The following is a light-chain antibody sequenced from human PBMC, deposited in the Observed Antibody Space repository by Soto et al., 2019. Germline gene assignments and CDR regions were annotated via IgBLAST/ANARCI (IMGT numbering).Light chain of an antibody. Sequence: EIVLTQSPGTLSLSPGERATLSCRASQNIGSTSLAWYQQKPGQAPRLLIYEASNRATGVPDRFRGGGSGRDFSLTITGLEPGDFAVYYCQQYGSSPLTFGQGTKVEIK. CDR2: EAS. CDR1: QNIGSTS. CDR3: QQYGSSPLT. V-gene: IGKV3-20*01. J-gene: IGKJ1*01.